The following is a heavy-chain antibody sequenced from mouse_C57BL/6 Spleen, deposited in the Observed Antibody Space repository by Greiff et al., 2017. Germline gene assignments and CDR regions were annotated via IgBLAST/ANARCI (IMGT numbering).Heavy chain of an antibody. CDR1: GYTFTSYW. J-gene: IGHJ3*01. D-gene: IGHD2-3*01. V-gene: IGHV1-69*01. CDR2: IDPSDSYT. Sequence: QVQLQQPGAELVMPGASVKLSCKASGYTFTSYWMHWVKQRPGQGLEWIGEIDPSDSYTNYNQKFKGKSTLTVDKSSSAAYMQLSSLTSEDAAVYYCARGWLLQGFAYWGQGTLVTVSA. CDR3: ARGWLLQGFAY.